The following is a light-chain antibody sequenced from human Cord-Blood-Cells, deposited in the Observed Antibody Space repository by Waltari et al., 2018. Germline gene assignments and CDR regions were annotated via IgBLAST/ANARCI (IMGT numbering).Light chain of an antibody. Sequence: DIQMTKSPSSLSASVGDRDTITCRASQSFSSYLNWYQQKPGKAPKLLIYAASSLQSGVPSRFSGSGSGTDFTLTISSLQPEDFATYYCQQSYSTPLTFGGGTKVEIK. V-gene: IGKV1-39*01. CDR3: QQSYSTPLT. CDR2: AAS. CDR1: QSFSSY. J-gene: IGKJ4*01.